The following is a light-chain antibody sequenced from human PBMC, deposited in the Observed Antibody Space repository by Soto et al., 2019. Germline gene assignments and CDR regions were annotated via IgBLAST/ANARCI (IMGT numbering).Light chain of an antibody. V-gene: IGLV2-11*01. CDR1: SSDVGGYNY. CDR3: CSYAGSYTYV. CDR2: DVS. J-gene: IGLJ1*01. Sequence: QSALTHPRPVSGSPGQSATLSCSGTSSDVGGYNYVSWYPQHPGKAPKLMIYDVSKRPSGFPDRFSGSKSGNTASLTISGLQAEDEADYYCCSYAGSYTYVFGSGTKVTVL.